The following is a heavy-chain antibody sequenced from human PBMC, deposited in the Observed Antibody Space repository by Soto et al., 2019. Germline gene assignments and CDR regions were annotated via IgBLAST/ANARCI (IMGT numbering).Heavy chain of an antibody. CDR1: GDSVSSNTDA. CDR2: TYYRSKWYN. D-gene: IGHD6-13*01. V-gene: IGHV6-1*01. Sequence: SQTLSLTCAISGDSVSSNTDAWNWIRQSASRGLECLGRTYYRSKWYNEYAGSVKSRITINPDKAKNQFSLQLTSVTTADTAVYYCASLTYSSPDYWGQGTLVTVSS. J-gene: IGHJ4*02. CDR3: ASLTYSSPDY.